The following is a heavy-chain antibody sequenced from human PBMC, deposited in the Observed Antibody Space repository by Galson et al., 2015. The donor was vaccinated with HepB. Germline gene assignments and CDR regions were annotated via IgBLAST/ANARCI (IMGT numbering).Heavy chain of an antibody. D-gene: IGHD3-22*01. CDR3: ARDETYYYDSTRAFDI. J-gene: IGHJ3*02. CDR2: ISSSGSTI. V-gene: IGHV3-48*03. Sequence: SLRLSCAASGFTFSSYEMNWVRQAPGKGLEWVSYISSSGSTIYYADSVKGRFTISRDNAKNSLYLQMNSLRAEDTAVYYCARDETYYYDSTRAFDIWGQGTMVTVSS. CDR1: GFTFSSYE.